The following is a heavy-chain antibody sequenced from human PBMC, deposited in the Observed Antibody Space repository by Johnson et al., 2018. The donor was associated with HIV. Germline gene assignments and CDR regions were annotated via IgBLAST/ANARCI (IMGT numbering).Heavy chain of an antibody. CDR1: GFTVSSNY. D-gene: IGHD5-18*01. Sequence: MLLVESGGGLVQPGGSLRLSCAASGFTVSSNYMSWVRQAPGKGLEWVSVIYSGGSTYYADSVKGRFTISRDNSKNTLYLQMNSLGAEDPAVYYCARVDTAMTYDACDIWGQGTMVTVSS. J-gene: IGHJ3*02. CDR2: IYSGGST. CDR3: ARVDTAMTYDACDI. V-gene: IGHV3-66*01.